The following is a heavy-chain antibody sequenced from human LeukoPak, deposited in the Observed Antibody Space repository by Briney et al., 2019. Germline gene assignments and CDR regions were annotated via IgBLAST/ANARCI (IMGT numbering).Heavy chain of an antibody. V-gene: IGHV1-69*04. CDR3: AREYYGSGSATDLNWLDP. CDR1: VCTFSSYA. Sequence: GSSVKVSCKASVCTFSSYAISCVRQAPGQGLEWRGRIVPSLGIPNYAQKFQGRLTITADKSTSTAYMELSSLRSEDTAVYYCAREYYGSGSATDLNWLDPWGQGTLVTVSS. D-gene: IGHD3-10*01. J-gene: IGHJ5*02. CDR2: IVPSLGIP.